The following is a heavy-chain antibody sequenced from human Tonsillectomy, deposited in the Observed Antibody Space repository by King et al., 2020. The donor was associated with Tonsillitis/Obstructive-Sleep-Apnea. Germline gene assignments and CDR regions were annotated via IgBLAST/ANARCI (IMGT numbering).Heavy chain of an antibody. Sequence: QLQESGPGLVKPSQTLSLTCSVSGDSISSGGYYWTWIRQHPGKGREWIGYIYYSGTAYFNPSLKRRVILSVDTSKNEFSMKLNSVTAADTAVYYCVRAAGRIQLEAHTPYDHWGDGILVTVSA. V-gene: IGHV4-31*03. CDR2: IYYSGTA. J-gene: IGHJ5*02. CDR3: VRAAGRIQLEAHTPYDH. D-gene: IGHD5-18*01. CDR1: GDSISSGGYY.